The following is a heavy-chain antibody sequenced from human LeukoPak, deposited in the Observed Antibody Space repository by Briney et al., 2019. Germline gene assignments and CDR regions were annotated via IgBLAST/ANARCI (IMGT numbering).Heavy chain of an antibody. Sequence: GGSLRLSCAASGFTFSYYWIHWVRQVPGEGLVWISHIHSDGSDTSYADSVKGRFTISRDNSKNTLYLQMNSLRAEDTAVYYCATPYPYSSGWYEREAFDIWGQGTMVTVSS. CDR3: ATPYPYSSGWYEREAFDI. D-gene: IGHD6-19*01. V-gene: IGHV3-74*01. J-gene: IGHJ3*02. CDR1: GFTFSYYW. CDR2: IHSDGSDT.